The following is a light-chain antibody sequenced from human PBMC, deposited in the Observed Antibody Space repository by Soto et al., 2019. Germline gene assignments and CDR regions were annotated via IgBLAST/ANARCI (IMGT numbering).Light chain of an antibody. CDR3: QQYYSHPFT. Sequence: AIRMTQSPSSFSASTGDRVTITCRASQGISSYLAWYQQKPGKAPKLLIYAASTLQSGVPSRFSRSGSGTDFTLTISCLQSEDFATYYCQQYYSHPFTFGPGTKVDIK. V-gene: IGKV1-8*01. CDR1: QGISSY. J-gene: IGKJ3*01. CDR2: AAS.